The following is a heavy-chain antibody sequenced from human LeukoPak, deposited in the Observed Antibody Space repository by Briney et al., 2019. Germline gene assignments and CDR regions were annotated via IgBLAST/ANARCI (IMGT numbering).Heavy chain of an antibody. CDR3: AKIENFWSGFDP. CDR1: GFTFSSYG. V-gene: IGHV3-30*18. CDR2: ISYDGSNK. Sequence: GGSLRLSCAASGFTFSSYGMHWVRQAPGKGLEWVAVISYDGSNKYYADSVKGRFTISRDNSKNTLYLQMNSLRAEDTAVYYCAKIENFWSGFDPWGQGTLVTVSS. D-gene: IGHD3-3*01. J-gene: IGHJ5*02.